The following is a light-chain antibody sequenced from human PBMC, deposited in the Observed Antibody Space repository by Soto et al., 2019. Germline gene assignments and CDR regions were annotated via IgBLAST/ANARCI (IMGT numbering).Light chain of an antibody. CDR3: QQYHSYRLT. CDR2: KAS. Sequence: DIQMTQSPSTLSASVGDRVTITCRASQSISSWLTWYQQKPGKAPKLLIYKASSLESGVPSRLRVNGSGTEFTLTISSLQPDDFATYSCQQYHSYRLTFGGGTKVEIK. CDR1: QSISSW. V-gene: IGKV1-5*03. J-gene: IGKJ4*01.